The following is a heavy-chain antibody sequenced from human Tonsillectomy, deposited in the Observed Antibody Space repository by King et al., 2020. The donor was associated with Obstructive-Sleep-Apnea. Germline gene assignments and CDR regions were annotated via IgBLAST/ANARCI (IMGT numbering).Heavy chain of an antibody. Sequence: VQLVESGGDLVKPGGSLRLSCEASGFSLSEYYMSWIRQRPGKGLEWISFINTGVSDTKYADSVKGRFTISRDNAKNSVYLQMKSLRVEDTAIYYCARYRGGGQTWFDPWGQGTLVTVSS. CDR1: GFSLSEYY. D-gene: IGHD6-19*01. CDR3: ARYRGGGQTWFDP. J-gene: IGHJ5*02. CDR2: INTGVSDT. V-gene: IGHV3-11*06.